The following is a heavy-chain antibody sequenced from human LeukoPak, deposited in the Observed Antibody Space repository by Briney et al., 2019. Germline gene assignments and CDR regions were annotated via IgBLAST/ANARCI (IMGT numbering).Heavy chain of an antibody. V-gene: IGHV3-48*01. J-gene: IGHJ4*02. CDR3: AQTSGY. CDR1: KFTFSTYS. CDR2: ISTGGSPI. Sequence: GGSLRLSCAASKFTFSTYSMNWVRQAPGEGLEWVSYISTGGSPIYYADSVKGRFTISRDNAKNSLYLQMSSLRAEDTAVYYCAQTSGYWGQGTLVTVSS.